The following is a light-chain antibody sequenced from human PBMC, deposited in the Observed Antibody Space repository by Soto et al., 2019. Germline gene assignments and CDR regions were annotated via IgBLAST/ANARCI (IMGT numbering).Light chain of an antibody. CDR2: GAS. Sequence: EIVLTQSPATLSLSPGERATLSCRASQSVSSNLAWYQQKPGQAPRLLIYGASNRATGIPARFSGSGSGTDFTLTITRLEPEDFAVYYCQQYGGSPRTFGQGTKVDIK. J-gene: IGKJ1*01. CDR1: QSVSSN. V-gene: IGKV3-20*01. CDR3: QQYGGSPRT.